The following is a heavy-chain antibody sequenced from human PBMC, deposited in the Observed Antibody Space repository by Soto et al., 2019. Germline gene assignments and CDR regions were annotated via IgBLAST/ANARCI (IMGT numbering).Heavy chain of an antibody. Sequence: QEQLEQSGAEVKKPGASVKVSCKASGYTFSSYDINWVRQATGQGLEWMGWMNPNSGDTGYAQKFQGRVTMTRNTAISTAYMELSGLRSDDTALYYCARVPFTTVTQVQYYYHVMVAWGKGTTVTVSS. V-gene: IGHV1-8*01. CDR1: GYTFSSYD. J-gene: IGHJ6*04. D-gene: IGHD4-17*01. CDR3: ARVPFTTVTQVQYYYHVMVA. CDR2: MNPNSGDT.